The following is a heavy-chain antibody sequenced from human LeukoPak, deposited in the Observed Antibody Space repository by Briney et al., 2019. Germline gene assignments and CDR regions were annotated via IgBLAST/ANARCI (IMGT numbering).Heavy chain of an antibody. V-gene: IGHV4-38-2*02. CDR3: ARGRSYFDY. CDR2: IYHSGRT. J-gene: IGHJ4*02. Sequence: SETLSLTCTVSGYSISSGYYWGWIRQPPGKGLEWIGSIYHSGRTFYNPSIKSRVTISVDTSKNQFSLKLSSVTAADTAVYYCARGRSYFDYWGQGTLVTVSS. CDR1: GYSISSGYY.